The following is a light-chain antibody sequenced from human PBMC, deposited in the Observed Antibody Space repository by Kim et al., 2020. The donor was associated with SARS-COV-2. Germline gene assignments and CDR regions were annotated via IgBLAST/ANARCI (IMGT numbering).Light chain of an antibody. V-gene: IGLV3-27*01. CDR1: VVAKKY. Sequence: SYELTQPSSVSVSPGQTARITCSGDVVAKKYVRWFQQKPGQAPVLVIYKDIERPSGIPERFSGSSSGTTVTLTISGAQVEDEADYYCYSAADNMEVFGGG. J-gene: IGLJ2*01. CDR2: KDI. CDR3: YSAADNMEV.